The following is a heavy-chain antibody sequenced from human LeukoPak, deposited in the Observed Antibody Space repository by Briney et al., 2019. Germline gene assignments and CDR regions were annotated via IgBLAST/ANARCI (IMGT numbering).Heavy chain of an antibody. CDR2: ISSSSSYI. CDR3: ARGGSGWAFFSRNWFDP. Sequence: GSLRLSCAASGFTFSSYSMNWVRQAPGKGLEWVLSISSSSSYIYYADSVKGRFTISRDNAKNSLYLQMNSLRAEDTAVYYCARGGSGWAFFSRNWFDPWGQGTLVTVSS. V-gene: IGHV3-21*01. J-gene: IGHJ5*02. D-gene: IGHD6-19*01. CDR1: GFTFSSYS.